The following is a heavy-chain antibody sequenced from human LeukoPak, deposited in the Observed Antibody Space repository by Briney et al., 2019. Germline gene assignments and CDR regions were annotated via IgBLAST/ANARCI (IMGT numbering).Heavy chain of an antibody. CDR3: AREAEEAAAAPDY. J-gene: IGHJ4*02. V-gene: IGHV3-21*01. CDR1: GFTVSSNY. D-gene: IGHD6-13*01. CDR2: ISSSSSYI. Sequence: KAGGSLRLSCAASGFTVSSNYMSWVRQAPGKGLEWVSSISSSSSYIYYADSVKGRFTISRDNAKNSLYLQMNSLRAEDTAVYYCAREAEEAAAAPDYWGQGTLVTVSS.